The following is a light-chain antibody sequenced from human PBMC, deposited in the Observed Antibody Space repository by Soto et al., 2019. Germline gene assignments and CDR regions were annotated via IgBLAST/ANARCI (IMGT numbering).Light chain of an antibody. V-gene: IGKV3-20*01. CDR2: GAS. CDR1: QSVSSSY. Sequence: EIVLTQSPGTLSLSPGERATLSCRASQSVSSSYLAWYQQKPGQAPRLLIYGASSRATGIPDRFSGRGSGTDFTLTISRLEPEDVAVYYCQQYGSSPRYTFGQGTKLEIK. J-gene: IGKJ2*01. CDR3: QQYGSSPRYT.